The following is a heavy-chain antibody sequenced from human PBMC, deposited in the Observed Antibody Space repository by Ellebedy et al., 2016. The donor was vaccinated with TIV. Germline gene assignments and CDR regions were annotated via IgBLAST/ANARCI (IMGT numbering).Heavy chain of an antibody. D-gene: IGHD4-17*01. V-gene: IGHV3-64*01. CDR3: ARDQTPLDYGYFADY. Sequence: GGSLRLSCAASGFIFSSYAMHWVRQAPGKGLEYVSGFSGNGGSTYYANSVKGRFTISRDNSKNTLYLQMGSLRPEDMAVYYCARDQTPLDYGYFADYWGQGTLVTVSS. CDR2: FSGNGGST. CDR1: GFIFSSYA. J-gene: IGHJ4*02.